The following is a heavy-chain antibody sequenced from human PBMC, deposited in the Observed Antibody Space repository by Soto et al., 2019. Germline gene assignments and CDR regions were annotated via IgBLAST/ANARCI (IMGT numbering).Heavy chain of an antibody. CDR2: TYFRSKWYN. Sequence: QTLSLTCAISGDSVSSKTAAWNWIRQSPSRGLEWLGRTYFRSKWYNDYAISVKSRITINPDTSKNQFSLLLNSVTPEDTAVYYCARGFLGHFVHWFDTRGQGTSVTVSS. V-gene: IGHV6-1*01. D-gene: IGHD3-3*01. CDR1: GDSVSSKTAA. J-gene: IGHJ5*02. CDR3: ARGFLGHFVHWFDT.